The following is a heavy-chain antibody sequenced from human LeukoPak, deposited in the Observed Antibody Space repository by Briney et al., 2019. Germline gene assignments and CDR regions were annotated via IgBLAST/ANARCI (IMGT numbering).Heavy chain of an antibody. J-gene: IGHJ4*02. Sequence: PGRSRSLSCAAAGFTFSSYAMHWVRQVPGKVLEWVAVISYEGSNKYYGDSVKGRFTITRENSKNTRYLKMNSLRADDTAVYYCAKQYSDYLCDYWGQGTLVTVSS. CDR1: GFTFSSYA. CDR3: AKQYSDYLCDY. D-gene: IGHD5-12*01. V-gene: IGHV3-30*18. CDR2: ISYEGSNK.